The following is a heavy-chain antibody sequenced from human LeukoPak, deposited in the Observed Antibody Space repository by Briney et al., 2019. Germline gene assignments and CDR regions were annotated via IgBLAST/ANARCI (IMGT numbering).Heavy chain of an antibody. V-gene: IGHV3-48*01. CDR3: ARGGVTGPHY. J-gene: IGHJ4*02. Sequence: GGSLRLSCAASGFTFSSYSMNWVRQALGKGLEWVSYISSSSSTIYYADSVKGRFTISRDNAKNSLYLQMNSLRAEDTAVYYCARGGVTGPHYWGQGTLVTVSS. CDR2: ISSSSSTI. CDR1: GFTFSSYS. D-gene: IGHD1-14*01.